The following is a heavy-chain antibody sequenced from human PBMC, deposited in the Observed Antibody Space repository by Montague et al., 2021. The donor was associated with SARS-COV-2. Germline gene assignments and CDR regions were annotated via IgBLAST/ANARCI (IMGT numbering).Heavy chain of an antibody. CDR3: ARHLFSFSDSGTLGYFDY. CDR2: ICYSGST. CDR1: GVSINNNNYY. Sequence: SETLSLTCDVSGVSINNNNYYWGWIRQPPGKGLEWTGTICYSGSTYYNPSLKSRVTISVDTSKNQFSLRVRSVTAADTAVYYCARHLFSFSDSGTLGYFDYWGHGTLVAVSS. V-gene: IGHV4-39*01. J-gene: IGHJ4*01. D-gene: IGHD3-10*01.